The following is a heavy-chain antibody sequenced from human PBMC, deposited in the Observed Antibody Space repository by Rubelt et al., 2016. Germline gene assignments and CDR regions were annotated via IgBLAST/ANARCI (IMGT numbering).Heavy chain of an antibody. CDR2: IWSDGNNT. CDR3: VSDPRDGDYTLDY. V-gene: IGHV3-33*01. J-gene: IGHJ4*02. CDR1: GFTFSSYG. Sequence: VTLVESGGGVVQPGRSLRLSCAASGFTFSSYGMHWVRQAPGKGLEWVAVIWSDGNNTYYADSVKGRFTISRDNSKNTRYLQRNSRRAEDTAMYYCVSDPRDGDYTLDYWGQGTLVTVSS. D-gene: IGHD4-17*01.